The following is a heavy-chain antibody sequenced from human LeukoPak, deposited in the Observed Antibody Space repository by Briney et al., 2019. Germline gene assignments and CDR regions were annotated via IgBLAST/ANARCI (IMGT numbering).Heavy chain of an antibody. Sequence: GGSLRLSCAASRFPFSSFGMPWVRQAPGKGLEWVAAILYDGSNQHYADSVKGRFTISRDNSKNTLYLQMNSLRAEDTAVYYCAKDQGGNPDYWGQGTLVTVSS. V-gene: IGHV3-30*18. D-gene: IGHD4-23*01. CDR3: AKDQGGNPDY. CDR1: RFPFSSFG. CDR2: ILYDGSNQ. J-gene: IGHJ4*02.